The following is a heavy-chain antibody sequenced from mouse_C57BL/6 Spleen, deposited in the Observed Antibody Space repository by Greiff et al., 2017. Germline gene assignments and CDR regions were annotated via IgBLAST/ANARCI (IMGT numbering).Heavy chain of an antibody. V-gene: IGHV2-2*01. CDR3: ARTTTVVASDY. Sequence: QVQLQQSGPGLVQPSQSLSITCPVSGFSLTSYGVHWVRQSPGKGLEWLGVIWSGGSTDYNAAFISRLSISKDNSKSQVFFKMNSLQADDTAIYYCARTTTVVASDYWGQGTTLTVSS. CDR1: GFSLTSYG. J-gene: IGHJ2*01. CDR2: IWSGGST. D-gene: IGHD1-1*01.